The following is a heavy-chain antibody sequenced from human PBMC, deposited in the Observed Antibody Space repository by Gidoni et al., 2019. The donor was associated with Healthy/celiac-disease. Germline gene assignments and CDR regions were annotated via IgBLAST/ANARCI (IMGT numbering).Heavy chain of an antibody. D-gene: IGHD3-10*01. J-gene: IGHJ6*02. CDR2: ISYDGSNK. Sequence: QVQLVESGGGVVQPGRSLRLSCAASGFTFSSYGMHWGRQAPGKGLEWVAVISYDGSNKYYADSVKGRFNISRDNSKNTLYLQMNSLRAEDTAVYYCAKDYYGSGSYYYYYGMDVWGQGTTVTVSS. V-gene: IGHV3-30*18. CDR3: AKDYYGSGSYYYYYGMDV. CDR1: GFTFSSYG.